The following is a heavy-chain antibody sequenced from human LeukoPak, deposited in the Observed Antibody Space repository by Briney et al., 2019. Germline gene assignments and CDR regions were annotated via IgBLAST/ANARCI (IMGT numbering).Heavy chain of an antibody. Sequence: PGGSLRLSCAASGFTFSDYWMHWVRQAPGKGLVWVSRISDDGSSTSYADSVKGRFTISRANAKNTLYLQMNSLRAEDTAVYYRARINREPGYSSDYWGQGTLVTVSS. CDR3: ARINREPGYSSDY. D-gene: IGHD5-18*01. CDR2: ISDDGSST. CDR1: GFTFSDYW. V-gene: IGHV3-74*01. J-gene: IGHJ4*02.